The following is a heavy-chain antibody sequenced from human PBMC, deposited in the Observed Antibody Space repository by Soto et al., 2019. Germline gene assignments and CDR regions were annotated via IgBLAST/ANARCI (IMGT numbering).Heavy chain of an antibody. CDR1: GFTFSGFG. J-gene: IGHJ4*02. CDR3: ARDGPNYDLDH. CDR2: MWPEGTRQ. D-gene: IGHD5-12*01. V-gene: IGHV3-33*01. Sequence: GGSLRLSCAASGFTFSGFGMHWVRQAPGKGLEWLAFMWPEGTRQSHTESVRGRFTISRDNSKNTLYLQMNGLRDEDTAVYYCARDGPNYDLDHWGRGTLVTVSS.